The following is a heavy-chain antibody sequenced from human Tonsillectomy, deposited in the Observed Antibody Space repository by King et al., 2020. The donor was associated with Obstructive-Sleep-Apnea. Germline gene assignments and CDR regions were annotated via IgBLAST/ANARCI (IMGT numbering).Heavy chain of an antibody. D-gene: IGHD2-2*01. V-gene: IGHV3-23*04. Sequence: VQLVESGGGLVQPGGSLRLSCAVSGFTFSNYAMTWVRQDPGKGLEWVSTLSGRDGSTYYADSVKGRFTISRDNSKNTLYLQMNSLRVEDTAEYYCAKVSRDGGIVEVPTGKEYYYYYYDLDVWGQGTTVTVSS. CDR1: GFTFSNYA. J-gene: IGHJ6*02. CDR3: AKVSRDGGIVEVPTGKEYYYYYYDLDV. CDR2: LSGRDGST.